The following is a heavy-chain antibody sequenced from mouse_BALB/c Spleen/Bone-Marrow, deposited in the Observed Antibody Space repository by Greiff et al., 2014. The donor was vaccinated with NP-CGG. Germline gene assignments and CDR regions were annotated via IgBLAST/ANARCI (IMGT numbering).Heavy chain of an antibody. J-gene: IGHJ2*01. D-gene: IGHD3-1*01. CDR2: IYPGNSDT. V-gene: IGHV1-5*01. CDR3: TTLARNKFDY. CDR1: GYTFSNYW. Sequence: EVKLVESGTVLARPGAAVKMSCKASGYTFSNYWMHWVKQRPGQGLEWIGTIYPGNSDTTYNQKFKGKAILTAVTSTSTAYMELSSLTNEDSAVYYCTTLARNKFDYWGQGTTLTVSS.